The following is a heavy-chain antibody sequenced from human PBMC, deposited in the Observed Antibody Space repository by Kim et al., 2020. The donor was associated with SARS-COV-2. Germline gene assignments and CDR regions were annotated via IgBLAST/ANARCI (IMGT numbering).Heavy chain of an antibody. CDR1: GYTFTSYY. Sequence: ASVKVSCKASGYTFTSYYMHWVRQAPGQGLEWMGIINPSGGSTSYAQKFQGRVTMTRDTSTSTVYMELSSLRSEDTAVYYCARDRPSYSSGWTDAFDIWGQGTMVTVSS. D-gene: IGHD6-19*01. CDR3: ARDRPSYSSGWTDAFDI. J-gene: IGHJ3*02. CDR2: INPSGGST. V-gene: IGHV1-46*01.